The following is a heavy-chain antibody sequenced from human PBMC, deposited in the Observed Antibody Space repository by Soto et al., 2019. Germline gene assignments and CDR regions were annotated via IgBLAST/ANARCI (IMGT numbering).Heavy chain of an antibody. CDR3: GRVAPTGGSVPRFDP. D-gene: IGHD3-10*01. V-gene: IGHV1-3*01. J-gene: IGHJ5*02. Sequence: QVQLVQSGAEVKEPGASVMVSCKAFGYTFTAYNFHWLRQAPGQGLEWMGWINAGNGNTRSSRKFQGRVIITRNTSATTAYLEVDSLRSEDTAIYYCGRVAPTGGSVPRFDPWGQGTLLTVSS. CDR2: INAGNGNT. CDR1: GYTFTAYN.